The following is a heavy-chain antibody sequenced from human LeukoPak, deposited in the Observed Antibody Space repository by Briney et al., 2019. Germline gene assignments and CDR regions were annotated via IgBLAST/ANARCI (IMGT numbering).Heavy chain of an antibody. CDR1: GYTFTGYY. CDR3: ARSLTGYYPSDY. V-gene: IGHV1-3*03. D-gene: IGHD3-9*01. CDR2: INAGNGNT. Sequence: ASVKVSCKASGYTFTGYYMHWVRQAPGQRLEWMGWINAGNGNTKYSQEFQGRVTITRDTSASTAYMELSSLRSEDMAVYYCARSLTGYYPSDYWGQGTLVTVSS. J-gene: IGHJ4*02.